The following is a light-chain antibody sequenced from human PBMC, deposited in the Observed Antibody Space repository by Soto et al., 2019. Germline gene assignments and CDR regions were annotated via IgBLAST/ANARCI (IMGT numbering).Light chain of an antibody. Sequence: DIQMTQSPSTLSASVGDRVTITCRASQSIRSWLAWYQQKPGKVPNLLIYKASTLKSGVPSRFSGSGSGTEFTRTISSMQPDDFAAYYCQQYYSYSWAFGQGTKVEIK. CDR3: QQYYSYSWA. CDR2: KAS. CDR1: QSIRSW. V-gene: IGKV1-5*03. J-gene: IGKJ1*01.